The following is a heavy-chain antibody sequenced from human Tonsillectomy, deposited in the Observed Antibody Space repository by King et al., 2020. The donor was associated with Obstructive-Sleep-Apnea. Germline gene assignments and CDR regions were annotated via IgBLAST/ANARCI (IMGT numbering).Heavy chain of an antibody. J-gene: IGHJ6*02. V-gene: IGHV2-70*20. Sequence: VTLKESGPALVKPPQTLTLTCTFSGFSLSSSGMSVSWVRQPPGKALEWLALIDWDDDKYYSTSLKTRLTISKDTSRNQVVLTMTNMDPVDTATYYCARSTDYVWGSYRSSDGMDVWGQGTTVTVSS. CDR1: GFSLSSSGMS. CDR3: ARSTDYVWGSYRSSDGMDV. D-gene: IGHD3-16*02. CDR2: IDWDDDK.